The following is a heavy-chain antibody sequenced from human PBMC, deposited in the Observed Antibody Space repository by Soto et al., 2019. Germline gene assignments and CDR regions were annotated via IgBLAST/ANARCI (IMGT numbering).Heavy chain of an antibody. Sequence: QLQLQESGSGLVKPSQTLSLTRAVSGGSISSGGYSWSWIRQPPGKGLEWIGYIYHSGSTYYNPSLKSRVTISVDRSKNQFSLKLSSVTAADTAVYYCAREAVAGTEYYFDYWGQGSLVTVSS. CDR2: IYHSGST. J-gene: IGHJ4*02. D-gene: IGHD6-19*01. CDR1: GGSISSGGYS. V-gene: IGHV4-30-2*01. CDR3: AREAVAGTEYYFDY.